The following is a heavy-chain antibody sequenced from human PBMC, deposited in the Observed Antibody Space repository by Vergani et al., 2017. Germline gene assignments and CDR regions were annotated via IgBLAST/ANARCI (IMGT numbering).Heavy chain of an antibody. D-gene: IGHD4-23*01. V-gene: IGHV3-49*04. CDR3: AVEIYDYGGSRDFDY. CDR2: IRSKTYGATT. Sequence: EVQLVESGGDLVQPGRSLSLSCQTSGFNFGEYGVSWVRQAPGKGLEWIGFIRSKTYGATTEYAASVRGRFTISRDDSKGIAYLQMSSLKKEDTAVYRCAVEIYDYGGSRDFDYWGQGTLVVVSS. CDR1: GFNFGEYG. J-gene: IGHJ4*02.